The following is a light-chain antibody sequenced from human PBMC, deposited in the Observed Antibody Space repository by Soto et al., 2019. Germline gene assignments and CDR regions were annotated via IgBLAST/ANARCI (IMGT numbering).Light chain of an antibody. CDR2: GNN. V-gene: IGLV1-40*01. CDR1: SSNIGAGYD. CDR3: QSYDSSLSGSV. J-gene: IGLJ2*01. Sequence: QSALTQPPSVSGAPGQRVTISCTGSSSNIGAGYDVYWYQQLPGTAPKLLIYGNNNRPSGVPDRFSGSKSGTSASLAITGLQAEDEADYYCQSYDSSLSGSVFGGGTKQTVL.